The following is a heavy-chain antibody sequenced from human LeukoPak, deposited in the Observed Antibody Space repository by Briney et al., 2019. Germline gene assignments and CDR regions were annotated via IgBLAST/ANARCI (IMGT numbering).Heavy chain of an antibody. J-gene: IGHJ4*02. Sequence: GGSLRLSCAASGFTFSSYAMSLVRRAPGKGLEWVSAISGSGGSTYYADSVKGRFTISRDNSKNTLYLQMNSLRAEDTAVYYCAKDEEMATTFDYWGQGTLVTVSS. CDR1: GFTFSSYA. CDR2: ISGSGGST. D-gene: IGHD5-24*01. V-gene: IGHV3-23*01. CDR3: AKDEEMATTFDY.